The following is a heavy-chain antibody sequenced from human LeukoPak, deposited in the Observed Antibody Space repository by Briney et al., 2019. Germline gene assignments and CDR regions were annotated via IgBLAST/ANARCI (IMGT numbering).Heavy chain of an antibody. Sequence: QTGGSLRLSCAASGFTFSSYAMHWVRQAPGKGLEWVAVISYDGSNKYYADSVKGRFTISRDNSKNTLYLQMNSLRAEDTAVYYCAKDRGDIVVVVAATSLDYWGQGTLVTVSS. J-gene: IGHJ4*02. CDR2: ISYDGSNK. D-gene: IGHD2-15*01. CDR3: AKDRGDIVVVVAATSLDY. V-gene: IGHV3-30*04. CDR1: GFTFSSYA.